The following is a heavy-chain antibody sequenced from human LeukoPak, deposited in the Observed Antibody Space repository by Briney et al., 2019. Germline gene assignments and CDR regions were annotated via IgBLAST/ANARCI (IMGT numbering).Heavy chain of an antibody. CDR1: GFTFINYV. D-gene: IGHD3-10*01. CDR2: IWSDGGDK. J-gene: IGHJ6*02. Sequence: GGSLRLSCAASGFTFINYVMHWVRQAPGKGLEWVSVIWSDGGDKYYADSVKGRFTISRDNSKNTLYLQMNSLRAEETAVCYCARGDYYGSGSYLGYYYYYYGMDVWGQGTTVTVSS. CDR3: ARGDYYGSGSYLGYYYYYYGMDV. V-gene: IGHV3-33*01.